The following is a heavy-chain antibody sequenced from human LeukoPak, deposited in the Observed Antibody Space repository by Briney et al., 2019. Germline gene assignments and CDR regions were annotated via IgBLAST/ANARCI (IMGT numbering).Heavy chain of an antibody. V-gene: IGHV3-11*01. Sequence: GGSLRLSCATSGFTFSDYYMSWIRQAPGKGLEWVSYISSSGSTIYYADSVKGRFTISRDNAKNSLYLQMNSLRAEDTAVYYCARDGHYGSGSYYPIHDYWGQGTLVTVSA. CDR1: GFTFSDYY. J-gene: IGHJ4*02. D-gene: IGHD3-10*01. CDR2: ISSSGSTI. CDR3: ARDGHYGSGSYYPIHDY.